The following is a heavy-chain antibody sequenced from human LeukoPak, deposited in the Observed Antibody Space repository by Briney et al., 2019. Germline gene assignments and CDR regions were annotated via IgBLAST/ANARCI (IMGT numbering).Heavy chain of an antibody. CDR1: GGSISSGDYY. D-gene: IGHD6-6*01. CDR3: ARGAGLEDWFDP. CDR2: IYYSGST. V-gene: IGHV4-30-4*01. J-gene: IGHJ5*01. Sequence: PSQTLSLTCTVSGGSISSGDYYWSWIRQPPGKGLEWIGYIYYSGSTYYNPSLKSRVTISVDTAKNQFSLKLSSVTAADTAVYYCARGAGLEDWFDPWGQGTLVTVSS.